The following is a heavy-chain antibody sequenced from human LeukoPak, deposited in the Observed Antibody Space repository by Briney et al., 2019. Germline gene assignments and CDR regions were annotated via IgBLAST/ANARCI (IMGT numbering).Heavy chain of an antibody. CDR3: AREGKVGVRAPPRY. CDR2: INTNTGNP. Sequence: ASVKVSCKASGYTFTSYAMNWVRQAPGQGLEWMGWINTNTGNPTYAQGFTGRFVFSLDTSVSTAYLQISSLEAEDTAVYYCAREGKVGVRAPPRYWGQGTLVTVSS. V-gene: IGHV7-4-1*02. CDR1: GYTFTSYA. D-gene: IGHD3-10*01. J-gene: IGHJ4*02.